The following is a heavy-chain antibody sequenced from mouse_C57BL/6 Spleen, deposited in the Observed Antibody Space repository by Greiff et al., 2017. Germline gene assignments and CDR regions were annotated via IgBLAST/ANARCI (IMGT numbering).Heavy chain of an antibody. CDR3: TREIGY. V-gene: IGHV1-15*01. Sequence: QVQLQPSGAELVRPGASVTLSCKASGYTFTDYEMHWVKQTPVHGLEWIGAIDPETGGTAYNQKFKGKAILTADKSSSTAYMELRSLTSEDSAVYYCTREIGYWGQGTTLTVSS. D-gene: IGHD2-14*01. J-gene: IGHJ2*01. CDR2: IDPETGGT. CDR1: GYTFTDYE.